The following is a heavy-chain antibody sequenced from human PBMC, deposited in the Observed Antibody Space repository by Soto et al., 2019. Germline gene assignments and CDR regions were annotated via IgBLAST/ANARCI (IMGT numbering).Heavy chain of an antibody. J-gene: IGHJ4*02. D-gene: IGHD3-22*01. CDR3: ARHYYDSSGYYYGGIVDY. Sequence: SETLSLTCTVSGGSISSSSYYWGWIRQPPGKGLEWIGSIYYSGSTYYNPSLKSRVTISVDTSKNQFSLKLSSVTAADTAVYYCARHYYDSSGYYYGGIVDYWGQGTLVTVSS. CDR1: GGSISSSSYY. V-gene: IGHV4-39*01. CDR2: IYYSGST.